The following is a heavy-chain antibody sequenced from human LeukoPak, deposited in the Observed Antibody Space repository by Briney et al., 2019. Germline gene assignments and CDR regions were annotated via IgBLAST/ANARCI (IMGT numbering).Heavy chain of an antibody. Sequence: ASLKVSCKASGYTFTTYDINWVRQATGQGLEWMGWMNPNSGNTGYAQKFQGRVTITRNTSISTAYMELSSLRSEDTAVYYCARGVRGYYATSGYFLLNYWGQGTLVTVPS. CDR3: ARGVRGYYATSGYFLLNY. CDR1: GYTFTTYD. CDR2: MNPNSGNT. V-gene: IGHV1-8*03. J-gene: IGHJ4*02. D-gene: IGHD3-22*01.